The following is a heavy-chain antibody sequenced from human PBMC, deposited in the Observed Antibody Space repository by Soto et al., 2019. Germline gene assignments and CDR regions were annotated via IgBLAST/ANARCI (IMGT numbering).Heavy chain of an antibody. D-gene: IGHD2-15*01. CDR3: ARELSAEVALVVVIGGAFDI. CDR1: GGTFSSYA. J-gene: IGHJ3*02. V-gene: IGHV1-69*01. CDR2: IIPIFGTA. Sequence: QVQLVQSGAEVKKPGSSVKVSCKASGGTFSSYAISWVRQAPGQGLEWMGGIIPIFGTANYAQKFQGRVTITADESTSTAYMELSSLRSEDTDVYYCARELSAEVALVVVIGGAFDIWGQGTMVTVSS.